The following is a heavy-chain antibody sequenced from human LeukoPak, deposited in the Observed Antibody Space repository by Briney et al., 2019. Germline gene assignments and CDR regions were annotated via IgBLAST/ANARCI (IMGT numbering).Heavy chain of an antibody. CDR2: IFSHGET. D-gene: IGHD2-8*01. CDR1: GFTVGNNY. J-gene: IGHJ4*02. CDR3: ARDPPAVSINTYA. V-gene: IGHV3-66*01. Sequence: GGSLRLSCAASGFTVGNNYMNWVRQAPEKGLEWVSLIFSHGETSYADSVKGRFTISRDNSKNTLYLQMNGLRVEDTAVYYCARDPPAVSINTYAWGQGTLVTVSS.